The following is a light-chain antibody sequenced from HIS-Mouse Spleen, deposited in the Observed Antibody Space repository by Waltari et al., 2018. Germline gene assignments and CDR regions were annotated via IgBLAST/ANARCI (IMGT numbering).Light chain of an antibody. V-gene: IGLV2-23*01. Sequence: QSALTQPASVSGSPGQSITIPCTGTSSAVGRNNLVPWYQQHPGKAPKLMIYEGSKRPSGVSNRFSGSKSGNTASLTISGLQAEDEADYYCCSYAGSSTYVVFGGGTKLTVL. CDR3: CSYAGSSTYVV. CDR1: SSAVGRNNL. CDR2: EGS. J-gene: IGLJ2*01.